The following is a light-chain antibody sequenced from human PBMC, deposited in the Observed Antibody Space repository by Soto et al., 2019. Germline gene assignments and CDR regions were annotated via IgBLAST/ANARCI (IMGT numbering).Light chain of an antibody. Sequence: LMTQSPLSLPVTPGEPASISCRSTQSLLHSSGYHYLDWYLQKPGQSPQLLIYLGSNRSSGVPDRFSGSGSGTDFALKISRVETDDVGVYYCMQALQTPWTFGQGTKVELK. CDR3: MQALQTPWT. CDR2: LGS. J-gene: IGKJ1*01. CDR1: QSLLHSSGYHY. V-gene: IGKV2-28*01.